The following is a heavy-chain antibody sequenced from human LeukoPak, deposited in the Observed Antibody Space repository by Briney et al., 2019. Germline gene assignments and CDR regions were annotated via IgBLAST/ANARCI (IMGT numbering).Heavy chain of an antibody. Sequence: SETLSLTCAVYGGSFSGYYWSWIRQPPGKGLEWIGQINYSGDTNYNPSLKSRVTISSDTSKNQFSLRLTSVTAADTAVYYCARGRGLRWNWFDSWGQGTLVTVSS. D-gene: IGHD4-23*01. CDR3: ARGRGLRWNWFDS. V-gene: IGHV4-34*01. J-gene: IGHJ5*01. CDR2: INYSGDT. CDR1: GGSFSGYY.